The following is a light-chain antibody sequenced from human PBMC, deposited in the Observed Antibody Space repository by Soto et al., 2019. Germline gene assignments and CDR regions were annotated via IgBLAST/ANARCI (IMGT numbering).Light chain of an antibody. CDR1: NSDVGGYNS. Sequence: QSALTQPASMSGSPGQSITISCTGTNSDVGGYNSVSWYQQHPGKAPKLMIYDVTNRPSGVSSRFSGSKSGSTASLTISGLQAEDEADYYCSSYTTNTTPYVFGTGTKVTVL. CDR3: SSYTTNTTPYV. V-gene: IGLV2-14*01. CDR2: DVT. J-gene: IGLJ1*01.